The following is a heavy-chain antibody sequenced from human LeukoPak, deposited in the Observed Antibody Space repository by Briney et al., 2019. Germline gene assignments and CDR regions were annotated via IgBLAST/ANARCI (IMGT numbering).Heavy chain of an antibody. V-gene: IGHV3-20*04. CDR3: ARDHRGSGWLYYYYYYMDV. CDR1: GFTFDDFG. J-gene: IGHJ6*03. CDR2: INWNGGTT. D-gene: IGHD6-19*01. Sequence: GGSLRLSCAASGFTFDDFGMSWVRQAPGKGLEWVSHINWNGGTTGYADSVKGRFTISRDNAKNSLYLQMNSLRAEDTAVYYCARDHRGSGWLYYYYYYMDVWGKGTTVTVSS.